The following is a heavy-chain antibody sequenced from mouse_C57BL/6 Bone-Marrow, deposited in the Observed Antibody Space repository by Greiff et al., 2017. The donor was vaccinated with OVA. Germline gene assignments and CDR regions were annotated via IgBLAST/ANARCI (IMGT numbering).Heavy chain of an antibody. J-gene: IGHJ1*03. D-gene: IGHD1-1*01. CDR1: GYTFTSYW. Sequence: VQLQQSGAELVKPGASVKLSCKASGYTFTSYWMHWVKQRPGQGLEWIGMIHPNSGSTNYNEKFKSKATLTVDKSSSTAYMQLSSLTSEDSAVYYCASHYGSSLYWYFDVWGTGTTVTVSS. CDR2: IHPNSGST. CDR3: ASHYGSSLYWYFDV. V-gene: IGHV1-64*01.